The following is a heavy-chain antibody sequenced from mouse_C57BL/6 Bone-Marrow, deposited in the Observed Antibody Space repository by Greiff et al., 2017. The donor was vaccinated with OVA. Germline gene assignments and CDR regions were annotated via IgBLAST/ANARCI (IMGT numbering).Heavy chain of an antibody. D-gene: IGHD2-1*01. CDR2: SRNKANDYTT. Sequence: EVQVVESGGGLVQSGRSLRLSCATSGFTFSDFYMEWVRQAPGKGLEWIAASRNKANDYTTEYSASVKGRFIVSRDTSQSILYLQMNALRAEDTAIYYCARDAFYYGNYFAMDYWGQGTSVTVSS. J-gene: IGHJ4*01. V-gene: IGHV7-1*01. CDR3: ARDAFYYGNYFAMDY. CDR1: GFTFSDFY.